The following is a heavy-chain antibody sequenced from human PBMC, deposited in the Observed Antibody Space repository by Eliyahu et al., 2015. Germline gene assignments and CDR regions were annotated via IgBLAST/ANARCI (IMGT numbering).Heavy chain of an antibody. CDR3: ARDSDGYDI. Sequence: EVQLVESGGGLVQPGGSLRLXCAASGFSFSSRWMXWVRQAPGKGLGWVANINQDGSEEYYVDSVEGRFTISRDNTKNSLNLEMNNLRDEDTAVYYCARDSDGYDIWGQGTMVTVFS. V-gene: IGHV3-7*01. J-gene: IGHJ3*02. CDR1: GFSFSSRW. CDR2: INQDGSEE.